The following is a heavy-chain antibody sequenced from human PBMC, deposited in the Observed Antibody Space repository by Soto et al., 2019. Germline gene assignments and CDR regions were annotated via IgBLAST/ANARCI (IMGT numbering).Heavy chain of an antibody. Sequence: QLQLQESGPGLVKPSETLSLTCTVSGGSISSSSYYWGWIRQPPGKGLEWIGSIYYSGSTYYNPSPKSRVTISVDTSKNQFSLKLSSVTAADTAVYYCARRSSSSPIDYWGQGTLVTVSS. J-gene: IGHJ4*02. V-gene: IGHV4-39*01. CDR3: ARRSSSSPIDY. CDR1: GGSISSSSYY. D-gene: IGHD6-6*01. CDR2: IYYSGST.